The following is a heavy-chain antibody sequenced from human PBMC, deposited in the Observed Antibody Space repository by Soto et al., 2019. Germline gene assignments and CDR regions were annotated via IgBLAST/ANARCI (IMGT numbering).Heavy chain of an antibody. D-gene: IGHD5-18*01. Sequence: QVQLQESGPGLVKPSQTLSLTCTVSGCSISSGGYYWSWIRQHPGKGLEWIGYIYYSGSTYYNPSLKSRVTISVDTSKNQFSLKLSSVTAADTAVYYCERGGYSYATDYFDYWGQGTLVTVSS. CDR3: ERGGYSYATDYFDY. CDR2: IYYSGST. CDR1: GCSISSGGYY. J-gene: IGHJ4*02. V-gene: IGHV4-31*03.